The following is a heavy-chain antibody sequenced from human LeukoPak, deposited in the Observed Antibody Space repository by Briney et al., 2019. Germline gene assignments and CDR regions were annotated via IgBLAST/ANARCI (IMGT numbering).Heavy chain of an antibody. V-gene: IGHV3-49*04. J-gene: IGHJ6*02. CDR3: TRDLAVTGYYSGMDV. CDR1: GFTFGVYA. Sequence: GRSLRLSCTASGFTFGVYAMSWVRQAPGVGLEWVGFIRSKAYGGTTEYAASVKGRFTISRDDSKSIAYLQVNSLKTEDTAVYYCTRDLAVTGYYSGMDVWGQGTTVTVSS. D-gene: IGHD6-19*01. CDR2: IRSKAYGGTT.